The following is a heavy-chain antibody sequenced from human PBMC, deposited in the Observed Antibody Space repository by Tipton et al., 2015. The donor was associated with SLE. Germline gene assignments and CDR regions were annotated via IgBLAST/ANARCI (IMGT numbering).Heavy chain of an antibody. CDR2: INHSGST. Sequence: TLSLTCAVYGGSFSGYYWSWIRQPPGKGLEWIGEINHSGSTNYNPSLKRRVTISLVPSKRQFSLKLRSVTAADTAVYYCARGRGAFDIWGQGTMVTVSS. CDR3: ARGRGAFDI. CDR1: GGSFSGYY. V-gene: IGHV4-34*01. J-gene: IGHJ3*02.